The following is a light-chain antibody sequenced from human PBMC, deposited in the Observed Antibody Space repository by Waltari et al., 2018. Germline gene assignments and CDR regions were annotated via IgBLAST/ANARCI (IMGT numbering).Light chain of an antibody. V-gene: IGLV2-14*03. CDR3: TSYTSSSSPWV. Sequence: QSALTQPASVSGSPGQSITISCTGTSRDVGGYNYVSWYQQHPGKAPKLIIYDVTKRPSGVSNRFSGSKSCNTASLTISGLQAEDEADYYCTSYTSSSSPWVFGGGTKLTVL. CDR1: SRDVGGYNY. CDR2: DVT. J-gene: IGLJ3*02.